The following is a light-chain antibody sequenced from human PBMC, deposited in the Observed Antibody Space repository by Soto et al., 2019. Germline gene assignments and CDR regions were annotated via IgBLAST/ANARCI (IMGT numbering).Light chain of an antibody. Sequence: SYELTQPPSVSVAPGQTARITCGGNNIGSKSVPWYQQKPGQAPVLVIYYDSDRPSGIPERFSGSNSGNTATLTISRVEAGDEADYYCQVWDSSSDHRVFGGGTKVTVL. CDR3: QVWDSSSDHRV. V-gene: IGLV3-21*04. CDR1: NIGSKS. CDR2: YDS. J-gene: IGLJ2*01.